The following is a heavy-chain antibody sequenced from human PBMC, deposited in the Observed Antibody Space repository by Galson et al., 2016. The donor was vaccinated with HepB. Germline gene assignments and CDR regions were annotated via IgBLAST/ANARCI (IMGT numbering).Heavy chain of an antibody. D-gene: IGHD3-10*01. J-gene: IGHJ4*02. CDR3: ARRVTGSGRDYGTFDA. CDR1: GYSFTSYW. Sequence: QSGAEVKKPGESLKISCKGSGYSFTSYWIGWVRQLPGKGLEWMGIIYPGDFDIRYSPSFQGQVTISADQSVSPAYLQWSSLKASDTAMDYCARRVTGSGRDYGTFDAWGQGTLVTVSS. CDR2: IYPGDFDI. V-gene: IGHV5-51*01.